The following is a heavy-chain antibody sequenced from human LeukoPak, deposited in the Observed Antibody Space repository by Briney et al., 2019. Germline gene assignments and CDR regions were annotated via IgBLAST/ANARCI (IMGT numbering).Heavy chain of an antibody. Sequence: GGSLRLSCEVSGFTFNNYIMHWVRQAPGKGLEWVALISFDERHKYYADSVKGRFTISRDNSKNTLYLQMNSLRAEDTAVYYCAKVTRGITMVRGVSYFDYWGQGTLVTVSS. CDR1: GFTFNNYI. CDR3: AKVTRGITMVRGVSYFDY. J-gene: IGHJ4*02. V-gene: IGHV3-30*04. D-gene: IGHD3-10*01. CDR2: ISFDERHK.